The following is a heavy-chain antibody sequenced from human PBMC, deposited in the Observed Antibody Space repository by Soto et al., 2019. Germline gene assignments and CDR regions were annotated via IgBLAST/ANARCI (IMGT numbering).Heavy chain of an antibody. CDR2: ISGSGDTK. D-gene: IGHD2-8*01. Sequence: GGSLRFSCASSGFTFSSCSMNWVRQAPGKGLEWVSFISGSGDTKYYADSVKGRFTISRDNAKNSLYLQMSSLRGEDTAVYYCAKYCSSDVCFDYWGQGTLVTVSS. J-gene: IGHJ4*02. CDR1: GFTFSSCS. CDR3: AKYCSSDVCFDY. V-gene: IGHV3-48*01.